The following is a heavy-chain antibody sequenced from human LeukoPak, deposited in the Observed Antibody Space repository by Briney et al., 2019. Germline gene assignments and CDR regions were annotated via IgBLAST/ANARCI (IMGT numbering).Heavy chain of an antibody. V-gene: IGHV3-30-3*01. CDR3: ARGGAGTTLWYFDY. J-gene: IGHJ4*02. CDR2: ISSDGSTK. Sequence: GGSLRLSCAASGFTFSNYPIHCVRRAPGKGLEWVAVISSDGSTKYYADSVKGRFTISRDNSKNTLYLQMNRLKAEDTAVYYCARGGAGTTLWYFDYWGQGTLVTVSS. CDR1: GFTFSNYP. D-gene: IGHD1-1*01.